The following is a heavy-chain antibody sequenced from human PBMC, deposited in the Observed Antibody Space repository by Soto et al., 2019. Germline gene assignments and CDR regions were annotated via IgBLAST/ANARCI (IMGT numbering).Heavy chain of an antibody. CDR2: IYYSGST. J-gene: IGHJ6*02. CDR1: GGSIRSYY. V-gene: IGHV4-59*01. Sequence: PSETLALTCTVSGGSIRSYYWSWIRQPPGKGLEWIGHIYYSGSTNYNPSLKSLGTXXXDXXKXEXSLRLSSVTAADTAVYYCARVEGYYGMDVWGQGTAVTVSS. CDR3: ARVEGYYGMDV.